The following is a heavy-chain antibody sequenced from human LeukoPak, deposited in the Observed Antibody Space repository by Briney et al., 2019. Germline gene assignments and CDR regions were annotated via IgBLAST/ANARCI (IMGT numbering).Heavy chain of an antibody. J-gene: IGHJ6*03. Sequence: GSLRLSCAASGFTFTNHVITWVRQAPGKGLEWVSGISVSGAGTFYAESVKGRFTISRDNSKTTLSLQMNSLRAEDTAIYYCAKVDPASVTGGVFYYYYMDVWGKGTTVTVSS. V-gene: IGHV3-23*01. CDR2: ISVSGAGT. CDR3: AKVDPASVTGGVFYYYYMDV. D-gene: IGHD2-21*02. CDR1: GFTFTNHV.